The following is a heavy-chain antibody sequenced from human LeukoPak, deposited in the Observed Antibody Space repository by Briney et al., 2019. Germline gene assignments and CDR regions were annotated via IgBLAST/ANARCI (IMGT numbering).Heavy chain of an antibody. Sequence: PGGSLRLSCAASGFSFSSYWMHWVRQAPGKGLVWVARISPDGSSALSADSVRGRFTISRDNADNTPYLQLNSLRAEDTAVYYCARVSFCPRCHFDYWGQGTLVTVSS. CDR1: GFSFSSYW. D-gene: IGHD2/OR15-2a*01. CDR3: ARVSFCPRCHFDY. J-gene: IGHJ4*02. CDR2: ISPDGSSA. V-gene: IGHV3-74*03.